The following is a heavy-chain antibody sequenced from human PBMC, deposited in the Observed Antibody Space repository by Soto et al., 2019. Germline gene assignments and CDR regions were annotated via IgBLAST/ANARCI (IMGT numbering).Heavy chain of an antibody. CDR1: GGSFSGYY. Sequence: SETLSLTCAVYGGSFSGYYWSWIRQPPGKGLEWIGEINHSGSTNYNPSLKSRVTISVDTSKNQFSLKLSSVTAADTAVYYCASVYGSGSYYKSGGSWFDPWGQGTLVTVSS. J-gene: IGHJ5*02. D-gene: IGHD3-10*01. V-gene: IGHV4-34*01. CDR3: ASVYGSGSYYKSGGSWFDP. CDR2: INHSGST.